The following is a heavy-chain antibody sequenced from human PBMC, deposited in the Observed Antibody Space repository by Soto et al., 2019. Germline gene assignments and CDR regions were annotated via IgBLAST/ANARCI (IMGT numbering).Heavy chain of an antibody. Sequence: ASVKVSCKASGYTFTSYGISWVRQAPGQGLEWMGWIGAYNGNTNYAQKLQGRVTMTTDTSTSTAYMELRSLRSDDTAVYYCARDRYTMVRPYGMDVWGQGTTVTVSS. CDR3: ARDRYTMVRPYGMDV. J-gene: IGHJ6*02. V-gene: IGHV1-18*01. D-gene: IGHD3-10*01. CDR1: GYTFTSYG. CDR2: IGAYNGNT.